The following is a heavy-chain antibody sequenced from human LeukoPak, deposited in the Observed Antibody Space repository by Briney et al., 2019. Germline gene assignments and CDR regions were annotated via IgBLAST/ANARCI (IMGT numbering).Heavy chain of an antibody. Sequence: GESLKISCKGSGFTFSSFYIGWVRQMPGKGLEWMGIIYPYDSDTRYGPSFQGQVTISVDMSISTAYLQWNSLKASDTAIYYCARRRGRSGAYYVDYWGQGTLVTVSS. D-gene: IGHD3-10*01. CDR3: ARRRGRSGAYYVDY. J-gene: IGHJ4*02. V-gene: IGHV5-51*01. CDR1: GFTFSSFY. CDR2: IYPYDSDT.